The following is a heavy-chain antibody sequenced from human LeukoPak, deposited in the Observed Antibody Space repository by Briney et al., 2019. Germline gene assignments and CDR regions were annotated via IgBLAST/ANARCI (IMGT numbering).Heavy chain of an antibody. CDR3: ARTRNYGSDIHYFDY. V-gene: IGHV1-2*06. CDR2: INPNSGGT. J-gene: IGHJ4*02. Sequence: ASVKVSCKASGYTFTGYYMHWVRQAPGQGLEWMGRINPNSGGTNHAQKFQGRVTMTRDTSISTAYMELSRLRSDDTAVYYCARTRNYGSDIHYFDYWGQGTLVTVSS. CDR1: GYTFTGYY. D-gene: IGHD3-10*01.